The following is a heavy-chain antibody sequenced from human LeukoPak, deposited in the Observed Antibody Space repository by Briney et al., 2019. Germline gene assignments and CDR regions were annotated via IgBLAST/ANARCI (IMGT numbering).Heavy chain of an antibody. CDR2: INPNSGGT. D-gene: IGHD4-17*01. CDR3: ASSITYGDYVSNVD. V-gene: IGHV1-2*06. J-gene: IGHJ4*02. Sequence: ASVKVSCKASGYTFTGYYMHWVRQAPGQGLEWMGRINPNSGGTNYAQKFQGRVTMTRDTSISTAYMELSRLRADDTAVYYCASSITYGDYVSNVDGGQGTLVTVSA. CDR1: GYTFTGYY.